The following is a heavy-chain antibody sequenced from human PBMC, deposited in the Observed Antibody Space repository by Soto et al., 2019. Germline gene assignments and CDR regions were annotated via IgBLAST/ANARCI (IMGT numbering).Heavy chain of an antibody. Sequence: ASVKVSCKASGYTFTSYDINWVRQATGQGLEWMGWMNPNSGNTGYAQKFQGRVTMTRNTSISTAYMEPSSLRSEDTAVYYCARARRAAGIFFSHGGRSYYLDY. CDR1: GYTFTSYD. J-gene: IGHJ4*01. CDR2: MNPNSGNT. CDR3: ARARRAAGIFFSHGGRSYYLDY. D-gene: IGHD6-19*01. V-gene: IGHV1-8*01.